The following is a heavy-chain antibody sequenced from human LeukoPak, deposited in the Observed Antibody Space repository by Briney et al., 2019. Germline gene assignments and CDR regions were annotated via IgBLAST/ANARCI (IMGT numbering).Heavy chain of an antibody. Sequence: ASVKVSCTASGYTFTSYDINWVRQATGQGLEWMGWMNPNSGNTGYAQKFQGRVTITRNTSISTAYMELSSLRSEDTAVYYCARAYYDFWSGPTPFDYWGQGTLVTVSS. CDR3: ARAYYDFWSGPTPFDY. J-gene: IGHJ4*02. D-gene: IGHD3-3*01. CDR1: GYTFTSYD. CDR2: MNPNSGNT. V-gene: IGHV1-8*01.